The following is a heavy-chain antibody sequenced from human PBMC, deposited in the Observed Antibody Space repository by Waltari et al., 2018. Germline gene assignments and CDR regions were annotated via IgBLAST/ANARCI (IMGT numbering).Heavy chain of an antibody. CDR3: ARDGASGRITMVRGVIYFDY. CDR2: TYYRSKWYN. V-gene: IGHV6-1*01. Sequence: EWLGRTYYRSKWYNDYAVSVKSRITINPYTSKNQFSLQLNSVTPEDTAVYYCARDGASGRITMVRGVIYFDYWGQGTLVTVSS. J-gene: IGHJ4*02. D-gene: IGHD3-10*01.